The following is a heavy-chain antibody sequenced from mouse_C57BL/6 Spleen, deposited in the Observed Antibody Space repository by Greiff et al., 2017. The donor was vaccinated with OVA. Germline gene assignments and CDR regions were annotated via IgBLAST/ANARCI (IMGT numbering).Heavy chain of an antibody. V-gene: IGHV3-6*01. D-gene: IGHD2-4*01. CDR1: GYSITSGYY. CDR3: AADYDYYAMDY. J-gene: IGHJ4*01. Sequence: EVHLVESGPGLVKPSQSLSLTCSVTGYSITSGYYWNWIRQFPGNKLEWMGYISYDGSNNYNPSLKNRISITRDTSKNQFFLKLNSVTTEDTATDYCAADYDYYAMDYWGQGTSVTVSS. CDR2: ISYDGSN.